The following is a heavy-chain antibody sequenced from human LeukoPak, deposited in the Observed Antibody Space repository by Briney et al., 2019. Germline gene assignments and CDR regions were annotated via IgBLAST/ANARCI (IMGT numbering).Heavy chain of an antibody. CDR3: ARLWSSSQELDY. CDR2: ISYTGST. CDR1: GDSISSSGYY. J-gene: IGHJ4*02. D-gene: IGHD6-6*01. V-gene: IGHV4-39*01. Sequence: KPSETLSLTCTVSGDSISSSGYYWGWIRQPPGEGLEWVGSISYTGSTYYNPSLKSRVTISVDTSKIQFSLKLTSVTATDTAVYYCARLWSSSQELDYWGQGTLVTVSS.